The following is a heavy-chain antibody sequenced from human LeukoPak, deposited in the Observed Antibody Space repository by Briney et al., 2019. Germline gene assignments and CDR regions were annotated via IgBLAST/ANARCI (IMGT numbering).Heavy chain of an antibody. D-gene: IGHD2-15*01. CDR1: GESLNSYY. Sequence: SETLSLTCAVYGESLNSYYWSWVRQPPGEGLEWIGEIYESGTTEYNPSLKSRVTISMVPSKQQFSLSLSSVTAADMAVYYCARGAWATRLGSWGLGTPVIVSS. J-gene: IGHJ4*02. CDR3: ARGAWATRLGS. V-gene: IGHV4-34*01. CDR2: IYESGTT.